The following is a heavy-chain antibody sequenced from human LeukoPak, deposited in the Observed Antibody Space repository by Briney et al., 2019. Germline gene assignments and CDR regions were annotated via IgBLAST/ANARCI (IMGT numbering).Heavy chain of an antibody. J-gene: IGHJ2*01. V-gene: IGHV4-59*01. CDR3: ARSNYYDSSGSIWYFDL. Sequence: PSETLSLTCTVSGGSISSYYWSWIRQPPGKGLEWIGYIYYSGSTNYNPSLKSRVTISVDTSKNQFSLKLSSVTAADTAVYCCARSNYYDSSGSIWYFDLWGRGTLVTVSS. CDR2: IYYSGST. CDR1: GGSISSYY. D-gene: IGHD3-22*01.